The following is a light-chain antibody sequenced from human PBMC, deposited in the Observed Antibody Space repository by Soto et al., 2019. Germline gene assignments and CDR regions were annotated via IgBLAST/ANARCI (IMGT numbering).Light chain of an antibody. CDR1: SSDVGGYNY. CDR3: CSYTTTSTGV. V-gene: IGLV2-14*01. Sequence: QSALTQPASVSGSPGQSIAISCTGTSSDVGGYNYVSWYQQHPGKAPKLMIYDVGSRPSGVSDRFSGSKSGNTASLTISGLRAEDEADYYCCSYTTTSTGVFGTGTQLTVL. J-gene: IGLJ1*01. CDR2: DVG.